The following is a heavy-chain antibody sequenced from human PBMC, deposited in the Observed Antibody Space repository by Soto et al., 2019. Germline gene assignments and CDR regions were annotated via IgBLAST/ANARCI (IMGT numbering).Heavy chain of an antibody. Sequence: QAHLEQSGSVLKRPGASVKGSCKAAGYIFSDYDINWLRQVSGQGPEWMGRMNAKSGDTFCPQRFRGKFNMTSDTSLSTAYIEVGSLTSHDTAIYYCARGNPFNSAGFDVWGQGTTVAVSS. V-gene: IGHV1-8*01. J-gene: IGHJ6*02. CDR3: ARGNPFNSAGFDV. CDR1: GYIFSDYD. D-gene: IGHD2-21*01. CDR2: MNAKSGDT.